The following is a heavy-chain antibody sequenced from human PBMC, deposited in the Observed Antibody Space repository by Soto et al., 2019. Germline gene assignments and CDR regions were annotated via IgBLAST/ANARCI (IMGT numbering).Heavy chain of an antibody. D-gene: IGHD2-2*01. J-gene: IGHJ5*02. V-gene: IGHV3-23*01. CDR2: ISGSGGST. CDR1: GFTFSSYA. CDR3: AKWEWIVVPAAKDPLDWFDP. Sequence: PGGSLRLSCAASGFTFSSYAMSWVRQAPGKGLEWVSAISGSGGSTYYADSVKGRFTISRDNSKNTLYLQMNSLRAEDTAVYYCAKWEWIVVPAAKDPLDWFDPWGQGTLVTVSS.